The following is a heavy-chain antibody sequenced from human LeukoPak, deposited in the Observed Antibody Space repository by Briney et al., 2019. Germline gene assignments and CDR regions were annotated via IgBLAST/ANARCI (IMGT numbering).Heavy chain of an antibody. CDR2: INPNRGGT. J-gene: IGHJ4*02. D-gene: IGHD3-10*01. CDR3: AANSGSRAVLRI. V-gene: IGHV1-2*06. CDR1: GFTFTGYY. Sequence: GASVKVSCKASGFTFTGYYVHRVRQAPGQGLEWMGRINPNRGGTNYAQTFQDRVIMTRDTSINTAYLELSGLTSDDTAVYHCAANSGSRAVLRIWGQGTLVTVSS.